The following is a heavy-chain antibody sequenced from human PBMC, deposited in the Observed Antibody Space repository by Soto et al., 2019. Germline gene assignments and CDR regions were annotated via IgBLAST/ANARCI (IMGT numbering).Heavy chain of an antibody. Sequence: GGSLRLSCAASGLTFSSYSMNWVRQAPGKGLEWVSSISSSSSYIYYADSVKGRFTISRDNAKNSLYLQMNSLRAEDTAVYYCARGMTTVTTIGFDYWGQGTLVTVSS. CDR3: ARGMTTVTTIGFDY. D-gene: IGHD4-17*01. J-gene: IGHJ4*02. CDR2: ISSSSSYI. CDR1: GLTFSSYS. V-gene: IGHV3-21*01.